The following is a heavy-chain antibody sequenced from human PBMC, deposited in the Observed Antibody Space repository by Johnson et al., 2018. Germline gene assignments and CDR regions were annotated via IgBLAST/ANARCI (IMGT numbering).Heavy chain of an antibody. CDR3: AGDNVSGSYYPFDY. CDR1: GFTFSSYW. V-gene: IGHV3-7*03. Sequence: VQLVQSGGGLVQPGGSLRLSCAASGFTFSSYWMSWVRQAPGKGLEWVANIKQDGSEKYYVDSVKGRFTISRDNAKNSLYLQMNSLRAEDTAVYYCAGDNVSGSYYPFDYWGQGTLVTVSS. J-gene: IGHJ4*02. CDR2: IKQDGSEK. D-gene: IGHD3-10*01.